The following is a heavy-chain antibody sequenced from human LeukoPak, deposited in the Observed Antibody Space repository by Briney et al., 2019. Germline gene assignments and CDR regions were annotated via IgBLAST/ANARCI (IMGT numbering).Heavy chain of an antibody. J-gene: IGHJ3*02. CDR2: INSDGSST. CDR3: AKDAPPNYYDSSGNAFDI. D-gene: IGHD3-22*01. CDR1: GFTFSSYW. Sequence: GGSLRLSCAASGFTFSSYWMHWVRQAPGKGLVWVSRINSDGSSTSYADSVKGRFTISRDNSKNTLYLQMNSLRAEDTAVYYCAKDAPPNYYDSSGNAFDIWGQGTMVTVSS. V-gene: IGHV3-74*01.